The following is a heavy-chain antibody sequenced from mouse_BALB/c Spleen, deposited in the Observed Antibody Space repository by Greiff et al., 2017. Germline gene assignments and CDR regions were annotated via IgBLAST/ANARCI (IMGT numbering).Heavy chain of an antibody. J-gene: IGHJ1*01. CDR1: GFTFSSYA. CDR3: ARRSTMITGYWYFDV. CDR2: ISSGGSYT. V-gene: IGHV5-9-4*01. D-gene: IGHD2-4*01. Sequence: EVKLVESGGGLVKPGGSLKLSCAASGFTFSSYAMSWVRQSPEKRLEWVAEISSGGSYTYYPDTVTGRFTISRDNAKNTLYLEMSSLRSEDTAMYYCARRSTMITGYWYFDVWGAGTTVTVSS.